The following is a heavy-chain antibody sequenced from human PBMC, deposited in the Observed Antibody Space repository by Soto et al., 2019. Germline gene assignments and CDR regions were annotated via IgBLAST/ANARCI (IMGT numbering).Heavy chain of an antibody. Sequence: QVHLVQSGGEVKKPGASVKVSCKASGYTFNRHGITWVRQAPGQGLEWMGWISGYNGDINYEQKFQGRVTLSSDTLTSTVYLELKSLRFDDTAVYYCARVRIVGARGIDFWGQGTLVTVSS. J-gene: IGHJ4*02. D-gene: IGHD1-26*01. CDR3: ARVRIVGARGIDF. CDR1: GYTFNRHG. V-gene: IGHV1-18*04. CDR2: ISGYNGDI.